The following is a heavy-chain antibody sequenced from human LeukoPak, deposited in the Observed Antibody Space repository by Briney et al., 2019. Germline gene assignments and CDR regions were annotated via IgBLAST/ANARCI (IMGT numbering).Heavy chain of an antibody. Sequence: GGSLRLSCAASGFTFSSYAMNWVRQAPGKGLEWVSGISGSGGTTYYADSVTGRFTISRDNSKNTLYLQMNSLRAEDTAVYYCAKDIPIFGVTDYSMDVWGQGTTVTVSS. J-gene: IGHJ6*02. CDR2: ISGSGGTT. CDR3: AKDIPIFGVTDYSMDV. D-gene: IGHD3-3*01. V-gene: IGHV3-23*01. CDR1: GFTFSSYA.